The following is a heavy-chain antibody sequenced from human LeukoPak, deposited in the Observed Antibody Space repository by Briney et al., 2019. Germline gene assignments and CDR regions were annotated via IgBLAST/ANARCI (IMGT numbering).Heavy chain of an antibody. CDR3: ARGTTSAALGY. CDR2: ISSSSSYI. V-gene: IGHV3-21*01. J-gene: IGHJ4*02. CDR1: EFTFGDYG. Sequence: PGGSLRLSCLGSEFTFGDYGLNWVRQAPGKGLEWVSSISSSSSYIYYADSVKGRFTISRDNAKNSLYLQMNSLRAEDTAVYYCARGTTSAALGYWGQGTLVTVSS. D-gene: IGHD6-13*01.